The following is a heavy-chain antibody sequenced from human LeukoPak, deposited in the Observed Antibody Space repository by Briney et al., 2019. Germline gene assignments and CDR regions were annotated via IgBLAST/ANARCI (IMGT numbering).Heavy chain of an antibody. CDR1: GGTFSSYA. J-gene: IGHJ4*02. CDR3: AKGRVYYDSSGADY. V-gene: IGHV1-69*04. D-gene: IGHD3-22*01. Sequence: ASVKVSCKASGGTFSSYAISWVRQAPGQGHEWMGRIIPILGIANYAQKFQGRVTITADKSTSTAYMELSSLRSEDTAVYYCAKGRVYYDSSGADYWGQGTLVTVSS. CDR2: IIPILGIA.